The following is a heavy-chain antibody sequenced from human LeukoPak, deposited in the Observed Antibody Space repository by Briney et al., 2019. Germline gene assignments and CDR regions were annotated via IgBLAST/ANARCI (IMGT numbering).Heavy chain of an antibody. V-gene: IGHV4-34*01. CDR1: GGSFSGYY. J-gene: IGHJ4*02. Sequence: SETLSLTCAVYGGSFSGYYWSWIRQPPGKGLEWIGEINHSGSTNYNPSLKSRVTISVDTSKNQFSLKLSSVTAADTAVYYCARLKTDPDYWGQGTLVTVSS. CDR2: INHSGST. CDR3: ARLKTDPDY.